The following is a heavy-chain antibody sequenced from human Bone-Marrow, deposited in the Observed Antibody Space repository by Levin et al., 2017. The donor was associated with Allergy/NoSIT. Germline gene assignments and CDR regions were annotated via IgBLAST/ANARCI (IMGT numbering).Heavy chain of an antibody. J-gene: IGHJ4*02. Sequence: GGSLRLSCVASGFTFEDYGMHWVRQAPGKGLEWVAGITWNSDFIAYADSVKGRFTISRDNAKNSLYLQMNSLRPEDTAFYYCVKVYFLGPAYKGAFEYWGQKTLVTVSS. D-gene: IGHD3-3*01. CDR3: VKVYFLGPAYKGAFEY. CDR2: ITWNSDFI. V-gene: IGHV3-9*01. CDR1: GFTFEDYG.